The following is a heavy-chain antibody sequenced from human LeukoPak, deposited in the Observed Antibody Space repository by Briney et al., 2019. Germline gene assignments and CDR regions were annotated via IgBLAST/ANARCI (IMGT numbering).Heavy chain of an antibody. CDR1: GGTFSSYA. CDR3: ARDGREYYYDSSGYYFDY. J-gene: IGHJ4*02. V-gene: IGHV1-69*06. CDR2: IIPIFGTA. D-gene: IGHD3-22*01. Sequence: SVKVSCKASGGTFSSYAISWVRQAPGQGLEWMGGIIPIFGTANYAQKFQGRVTITADKSTSTAYMELSSLRSEDTAVYYCARDGREYYYDSSGYYFDYWGQGTLVTVSS.